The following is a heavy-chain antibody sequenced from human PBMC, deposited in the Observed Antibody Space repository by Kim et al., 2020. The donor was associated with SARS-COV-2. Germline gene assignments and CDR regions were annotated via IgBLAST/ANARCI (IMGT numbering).Heavy chain of an antibody. D-gene: IGHD1-1*01. J-gene: IGHJ3*02. Sequence: ASVKVSCKASGYTFTSYAMHWVRQAPGQRLEWMGWINAGNGNTKYSQKFQGRVTITRDTSASTAYMELSSLRSEDTAVYYCARDQEQPTGRGDAFDIWGQGTMVTVSS. CDR2: INAGNGNT. V-gene: IGHV1-3*01. CDR3: ARDQEQPTGRGDAFDI. CDR1: GYTFTSYA.